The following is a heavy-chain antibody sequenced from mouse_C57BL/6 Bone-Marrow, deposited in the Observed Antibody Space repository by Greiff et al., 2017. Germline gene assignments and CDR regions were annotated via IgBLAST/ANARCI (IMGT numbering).Heavy chain of an antibody. CDR2: INPNNGGT. Sequence: VQLQQSGPELVKPGASVKMSCKASGYTFTDYNMHWVKQSHGKSLEWIGYINPNNGGTSYNKKFKGKATLTVNKSSSTAYMELRSLTSEDSAVYCCAAYGSSLDYWGQGTTLTVSS. CDR3: AAYGSSLDY. V-gene: IGHV1-22*01. CDR1: GYTFTDYN. D-gene: IGHD1-1*01. J-gene: IGHJ2*01.